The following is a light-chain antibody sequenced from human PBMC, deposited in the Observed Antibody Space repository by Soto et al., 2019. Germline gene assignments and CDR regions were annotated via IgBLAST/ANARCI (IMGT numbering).Light chain of an antibody. CDR1: QSISSW. CDR3: QQYNSYQYT. J-gene: IGKJ2*01. Sequence: DIQMTQSPPTLSASVGDRVTITCRASQSISSWLAWYQQKPGKAPKLLIYDASSLESGVPSRFSGSVSGTEFTLTISSLQPDDFATYYCQQYNSYQYTFGQGTKLEIK. CDR2: DAS. V-gene: IGKV1-5*01.